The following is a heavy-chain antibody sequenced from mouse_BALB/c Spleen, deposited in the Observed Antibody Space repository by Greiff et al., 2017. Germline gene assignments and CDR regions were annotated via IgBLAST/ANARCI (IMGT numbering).Heavy chain of an antibody. D-gene: IGHD1-1*01. CDR3: AKHRGSSAPHYAMDY. CDR2: IWGGGST. J-gene: IGHJ4*01. CDR1: GFSLTDYG. V-gene: IGHV2-6-5*01. Sequence: VQLQQSGPGLVAPSQSLSITCTVSGFSLTDYGVSWIRQPPGKGLEWLGVIWGGGSTYYNSALKSRLSISKDNSKSQVFLKMNSLQTDDTAMYYCAKHRGSSAPHYAMDYWGQGTSVTVSA.